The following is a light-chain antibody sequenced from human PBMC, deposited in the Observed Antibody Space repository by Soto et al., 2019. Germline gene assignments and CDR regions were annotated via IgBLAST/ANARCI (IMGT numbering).Light chain of an antibody. V-gene: IGLV2-23*01. Sequence: QSALTQPASVSGSPGQSITISCTGTSSDVGSYNLVSWYQQHPGKAPKLMIYEGSKRPSGVSNRFSGSKSGNTASLTISGLQXXXXXXYYCCSYAGSSTDVVFGGGTKL. CDR1: SSDVGSYNL. J-gene: IGLJ2*01. CDR2: EGS. CDR3: CSYAGSSTDVV.